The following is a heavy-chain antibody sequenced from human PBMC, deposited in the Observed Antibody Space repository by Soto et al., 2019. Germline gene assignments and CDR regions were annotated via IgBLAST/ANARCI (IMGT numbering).Heavy chain of an antibody. J-gene: IGHJ2*01. CDR3: ASLVNNYYSSHLLYRYFDL. V-gene: IGHV1-69*05. CDR1: GGTFSSYA. CDR2: IIPIFGTA. D-gene: IGHD3-22*01. Sequence: QVQLVQSGAEVKKPGSSVKVSCKASGGTFSSYAISWVRQAPGQGLEWMGGIIPIFGTANYAQRFQGRVTTTSYASTSSPYIDMTSLCSADTAVHICASLVNNYYSSHLLYRYFDLWGRGTLVTVSS.